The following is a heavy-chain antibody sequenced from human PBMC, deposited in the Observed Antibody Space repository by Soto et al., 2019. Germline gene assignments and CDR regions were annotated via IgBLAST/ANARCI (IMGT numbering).Heavy chain of an antibody. CDR1: GGTFSSYI. Sequence: ASVKVSCKASGGTFSSYIINWVRQAPGQGLEWMGRIIPILDIADYAQKFQGRVTITADKSTSTAYMELRSLRSEDTAVYYCARAEYSSGWPVGSWGQGTLVTVSS. D-gene: IGHD6-19*01. V-gene: IGHV1-69*02. CDR2: IIPILDIA. CDR3: ARAEYSSGWPVGS. J-gene: IGHJ4*02.